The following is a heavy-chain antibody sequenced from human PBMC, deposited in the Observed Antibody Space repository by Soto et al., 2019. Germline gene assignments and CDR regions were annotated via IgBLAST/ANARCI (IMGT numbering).Heavy chain of an antibody. CDR2: IYPGDSDT. CDR3: AIAVAEGFFDY. CDR1: GYSFTSYW. V-gene: IGHV5-51*03. J-gene: IGHJ4*02. Sequence: EVQLVQSGAEVKKPGESLKTSCKGSGYSFTSYWIGWVRQMPGKGLEWMGIIYPGDSDTRYSPSCQGHITISADKAISPASRQRSSLKASDTALYYWAIAVAEGFFDYWGQGTLVTVSS. D-gene: IGHD6-19*01.